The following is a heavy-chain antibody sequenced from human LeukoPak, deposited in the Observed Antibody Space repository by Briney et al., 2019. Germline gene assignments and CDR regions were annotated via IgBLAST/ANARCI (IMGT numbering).Heavy chain of an antibody. CDR1: GGSFSGYY. CDR2: INHSGST. J-gene: IGHJ4*02. V-gene: IGHV4-34*01. Sequence: ASETLSLTCAVYGGSFSGYYWSWIRQPPGKGLEWIGEINHSGSTNYNPSLKSRVTISVDTSKNQFSLKLSSVTAADTAVYYCARGDADHDYGDYVYFDYWGQGTLVTVSS. D-gene: IGHD4-17*01. CDR3: ARGDADHDYGDYVYFDY.